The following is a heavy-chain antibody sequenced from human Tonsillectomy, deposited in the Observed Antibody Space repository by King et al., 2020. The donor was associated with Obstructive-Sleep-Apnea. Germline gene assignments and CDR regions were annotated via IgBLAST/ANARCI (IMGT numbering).Heavy chain of an antibody. Sequence: QLVESGGVVVQPGGSLRLSCAASGFTFDDYTMHWVRQAPGKGLEWVSLISWDGGSTYYADSVKGRFTISRDNSKNSLYLQMNSLRTEDTALYYCAKDIGYSSSGFDPWGQGTLVTVSS. J-gene: IGHJ5*02. CDR1: GFTFDDYT. V-gene: IGHV3-43*01. D-gene: IGHD6-13*01. CDR2: ISWDGGST. CDR3: AKDIGYSSSGFDP.